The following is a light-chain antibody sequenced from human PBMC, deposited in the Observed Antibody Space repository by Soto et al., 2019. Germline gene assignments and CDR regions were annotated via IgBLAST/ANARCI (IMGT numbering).Light chain of an antibody. J-gene: IGKJ1*01. CDR2: DAS. CDR1: QDITNY. V-gene: IGKV1-16*01. Sequence: DIQMTQSPSSLSASVGDRVTITFRASQDITNYLAWYQQKPGEAPKLLIYDASSLESGVPSRFSGTGSGTEFTLIISSLQPDDFATYYCQQYGSYWTFGQGTKVDIK. CDR3: QQYGSYWT.